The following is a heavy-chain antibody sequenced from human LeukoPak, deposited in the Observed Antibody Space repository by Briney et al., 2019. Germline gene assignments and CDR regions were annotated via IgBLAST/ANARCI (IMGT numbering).Heavy chain of an antibody. CDR3: TRVMTGYYVALDI. J-gene: IGHJ3*02. V-gene: IGHV3-21*01. D-gene: IGHD3-9*01. CDR2: ISSSSSYI. CDR1: GFTFSSYS. Sequence: GGSLRLSCAASGFTFSSYSMNWVRQASGKGLEWVSSISSSSSYIYYADSVKGRFTISRDNAKNSLYLQMNSLRAEDTAVYYCTRVMTGYYVALDIWGQGTMVTVSS.